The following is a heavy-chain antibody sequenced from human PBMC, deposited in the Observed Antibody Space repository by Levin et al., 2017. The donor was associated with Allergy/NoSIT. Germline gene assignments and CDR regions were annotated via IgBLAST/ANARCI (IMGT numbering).Heavy chain of an antibody. Sequence: KSSETLSLTCTVSGGSLSSHYWSWIRQSPEKGLEWIAYIFHTGSTSYNPSLKSRVTISVDTSKNQFSLKMNSVTAADTAVYYCARGGGWDLGSFDVWGQGTSVTVSS. J-gene: IGHJ3*01. V-gene: IGHV4-59*11. CDR2: IFHTGST. D-gene: IGHD1-26*01. CDR3: ARGGGWDLGSFDV. CDR1: GGSLSSHY.